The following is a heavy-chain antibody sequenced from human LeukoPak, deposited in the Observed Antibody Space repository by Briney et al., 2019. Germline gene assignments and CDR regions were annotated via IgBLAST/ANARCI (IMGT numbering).Heavy chain of an antibody. CDR2: ISGSGVST. J-gene: IGHJ5*02. CDR1: GFTFSSYA. V-gene: IGHV3-23*01. Sequence: RGGLRVSCAESGFTFSSYAVSSVRQAPGERLEWVSAISGSGVSTYYADSVKGRFTISRDNSKNTLYLKMNSLRAEDTAVYYCAKYDILTGSPPFDPWGQGTLVTVSS. CDR3: AKYDILTGSPPFDP. D-gene: IGHD3-9*01.